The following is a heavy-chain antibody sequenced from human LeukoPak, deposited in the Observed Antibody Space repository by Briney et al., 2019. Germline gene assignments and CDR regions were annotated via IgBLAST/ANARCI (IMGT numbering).Heavy chain of an antibody. CDR2: IYHSGST. V-gene: IGHV4-30-2*01. Sequence: SETLSLTCTVSGGSISSGGYYWSWIRQPPGKGLEWIGYIYHSGSTYYNPSLKSRVTISVDRSKNQFSLKLSSVTAADTAVYYCAREERYTNNWYPFDYWGQGTLVTVSS. CDR3: AREERYTNNWYPFDY. J-gene: IGHJ4*02. D-gene: IGHD6-13*01. CDR1: GGSISSGGYY.